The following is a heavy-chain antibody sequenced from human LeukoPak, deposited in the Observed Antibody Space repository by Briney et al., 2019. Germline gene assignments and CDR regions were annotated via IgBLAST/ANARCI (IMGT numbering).Heavy chain of an antibody. CDR1: GGTFSSYA. Sequence: SVKVSCKASGGTFSSYAISWVRQAPGQGLEWMGGIIPIFGTANYAQKFQGRVTITADESTSTAYMELSSPRSEDTAVYYCARSDIVVVPAAPIYYYGMDVWGQGTTVTVSS. J-gene: IGHJ6*02. CDR3: ARSDIVVVPAAPIYYYGMDV. CDR2: IIPIFGTA. D-gene: IGHD2-2*01. V-gene: IGHV1-69*13.